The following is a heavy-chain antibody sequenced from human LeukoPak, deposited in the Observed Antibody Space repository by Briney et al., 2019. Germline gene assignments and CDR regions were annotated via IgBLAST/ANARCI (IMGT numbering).Heavy chain of an antibody. CDR3: ARSPKVGYCSSTSCQFDY. Sequence: PVKVSCKASGGSFSSYAISWVRQAPGQGLEWMGGIIPIFGTANYAQKFQGRVTITTDESTSTAYMELSSLRSEDTAVYYCARSPKVGYCSSTSCQFDYWGQGTLVTVSS. CDR1: GGSFSSYA. CDR2: IIPIFGTA. V-gene: IGHV1-69*05. D-gene: IGHD2-2*01. J-gene: IGHJ4*02.